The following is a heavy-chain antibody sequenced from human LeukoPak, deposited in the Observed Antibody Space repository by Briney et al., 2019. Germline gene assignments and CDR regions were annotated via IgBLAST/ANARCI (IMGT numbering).Heavy chain of an antibody. CDR2: IKSDGSST. CDR1: GFTFSSYW. V-gene: IGHV3-74*01. J-gene: IGHJ4*02. D-gene: IGHD2-8*02. CDR3: ARDQLYCTGGTCYFDY. Sequence: PGGSLRLSCAASGFTFSSYWMHWVRQAPGKGLVWVSHIKSDGSSTSYADSVKGRFTISRDNAKNTLYLQMNSLRAEDTAVYYCARDQLYCTGGTCYFDYWGQGTLVTVSS.